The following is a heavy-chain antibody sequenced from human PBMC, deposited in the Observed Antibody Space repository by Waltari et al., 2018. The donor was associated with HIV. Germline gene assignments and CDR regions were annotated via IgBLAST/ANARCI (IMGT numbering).Heavy chain of an antibody. V-gene: IGHV3-72*01. CDR3: GRGAAGSVSDY. CDR1: GFTLSDHY. CDR2: SRSNANGYTT. J-gene: IGHJ4*02. D-gene: IGHD2-15*01. Sequence: EVQLVESGGGLVQPGGSLRLSCAASGFTLSDHYMDWVRQAPGKGLEWVVSSRSNANGYTTDYAASVEGRFSSSRDEASNSAYLQMNSLKTEDTAVYFCGRGAAGSVSDYWGPGTLVTVSS.